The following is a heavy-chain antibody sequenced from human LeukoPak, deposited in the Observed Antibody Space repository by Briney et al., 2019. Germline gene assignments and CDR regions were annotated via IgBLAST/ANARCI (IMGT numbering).Heavy chain of an antibody. CDR3: AKFPLAVAGTYSFDY. J-gene: IGHJ4*02. CDR1: GFTFSSYG. D-gene: IGHD6-19*01. V-gene: IGHV3-30*18. CDR2: ISYDGSNK. Sequence: PGGSLRLSCAASGFTFSSYGMHWVRQAPGKGLEWVAVISYDGSNKYYADSVKGRFTISRDNSKNTLYLQMNSLRAEDTAVYYCAKFPLAVAGTYSFDYWGKGPLVTVSS.